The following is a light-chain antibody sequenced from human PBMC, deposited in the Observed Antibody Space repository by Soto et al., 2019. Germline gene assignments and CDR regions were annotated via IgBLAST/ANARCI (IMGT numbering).Light chain of an antibody. Sequence: EIVMTQSPATLSVSPGERATLSCRASQSVSSNLAWYQQKPGQAPRLLIYATSTRATGIPVRFSGSGSGTEFTLTISSLQSEDFAVYYCQQYNNWPQTFGQGTKLEIK. CDR1: QSVSSN. V-gene: IGKV3-15*01. CDR2: ATS. J-gene: IGKJ2*01. CDR3: QQYNNWPQT.